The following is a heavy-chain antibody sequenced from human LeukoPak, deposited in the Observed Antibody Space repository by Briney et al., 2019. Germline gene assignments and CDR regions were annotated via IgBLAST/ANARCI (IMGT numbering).Heavy chain of an antibody. D-gene: IGHD3-9*01. Sequence: GGSLRLSCAASGFTFNTYSMNWVRQAPGKGLEWVSSISTSSSYIYYADSVKGRFTISRDNAKNSLYLQMNSLRAEDTAMYYCARDLVPGYSYYYYGMDVWGQGTTVTVSS. V-gene: IGHV3-21*01. CDR3: ARDLVPGYSYYYYGMDV. CDR2: ISTSSSYI. J-gene: IGHJ6*02. CDR1: GFTFNTYS.